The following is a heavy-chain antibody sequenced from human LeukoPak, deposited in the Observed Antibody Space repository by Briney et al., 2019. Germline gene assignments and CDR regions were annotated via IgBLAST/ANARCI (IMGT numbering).Heavy chain of an antibody. D-gene: IGHD2/OR15-2a*01. CDR1: GFTFSIDV. J-gene: IGHJ4*02. Sequence: GGSLRLSCAGSGFTFSIDVMNWVRQAPGKGLEWVSSISPDGRFMSQADSVKGRFTISRDNAKNSLYLQMESLRVEDTALYYCANFQTMGVKPIEYWGQGTLVTVSS. CDR3: ANFQTMGVKPIEY. V-gene: IGHV3-21*06. CDR2: ISPDGRFM.